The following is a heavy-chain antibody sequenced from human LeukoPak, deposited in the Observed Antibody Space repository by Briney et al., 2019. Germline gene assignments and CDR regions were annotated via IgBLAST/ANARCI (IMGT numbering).Heavy chain of an antibody. CDR2: IYSGGST. CDR3: ARLAAAGPFDY. V-gene: IGHV3-53*01. Sequence: GGSLRLSCAASGFTVSSNYMSWVRQAPGKGLEWVSVIYSGGSTYYADSVKGRFTISRDNSKNTLYLQMNSLRAEDTAVYYCARLAAAGPFDYWGQGTLVTVSS. D-gene: IGHD6-13*01. J-gene: IGHJ4*02. CDR1: GFTVSSNY.